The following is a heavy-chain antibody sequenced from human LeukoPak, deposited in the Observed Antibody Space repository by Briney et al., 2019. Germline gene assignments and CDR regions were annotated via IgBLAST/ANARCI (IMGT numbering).Heavy chain of an antibody. J-gene: IGHJ4*02. CDR3: ARESGWHDFDY. CDR2: ISSSSSYI. CDR1: GFTFSSYS. V-gene: IGHV3-21*01. Sequence: GGSLRLSCAASGFTFSSYSMNWVRQAPGKGLEWVSSISSSSSYIYYADSVKGRFTISRDNAKNSPYLQMNSLRAEDTAVYYCARESGWHDFDYWGQGTLVTVSS. D-gene: IGHD6-19*01.